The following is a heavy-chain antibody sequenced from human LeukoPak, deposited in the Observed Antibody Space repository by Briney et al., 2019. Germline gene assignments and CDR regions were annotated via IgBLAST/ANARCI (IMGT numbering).Heavy chain of an antibody. V-gene: IGHV3-49*04. CDR1: GFTFADYA. J-gene: IGHJ4*02. Sequence: SLRLSCTACGFTFADYALRWVRQAPAKGLEWVGFIRSRPYGGTTEHAASVKGRFTISRDDSKSIAYLQMNSLKSEDTAVYYCTRLVHSSSWPIPIDYWGQGSLVTVSS. CDR2: IRSRPYGGTT. D-gene: IGHD6-13*01. CDR3: TRLVHSSSWPIPIDY.